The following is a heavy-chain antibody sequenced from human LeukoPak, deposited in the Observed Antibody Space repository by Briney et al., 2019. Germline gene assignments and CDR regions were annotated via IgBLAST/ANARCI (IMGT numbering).Heavy chain of an antibody. V-gene: IGHV3-30*03. Sequence: GSLRLSCATSGFTFSSYGMHWVRQAPGKGLEWVAVISYDGSNKYYADSVKGRFTISRDNSKNTLFLQMNSLRAEDTAVYYCARPPPMIAYWDAFDIWGQGTMVTVSS. J-gene: IGHJ3*02. D-gene: IGHD3-22*01. CDR3: ARPPPMIAYWDAFDI. CDR2: ISYDGSNK. CDR1: GFTFSSYG.